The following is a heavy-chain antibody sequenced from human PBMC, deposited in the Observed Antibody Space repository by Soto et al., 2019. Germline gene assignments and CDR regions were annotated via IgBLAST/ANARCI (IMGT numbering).Heavy chain of an antibody. CDR2: IKEDGSDK. V-gene: IGHV3-7*01. Sequence: EVVLVESGGGLVQPGGSLRLSCVASGFTFRSHWMSWVRQAPGKGLEWVANIKEDGSDKYYVDSVKGRFTISRDNDKNSLYLQMNSLRVEDTAVYYWASERGSGLPDENWFDSWGQGTLVTVSS. J-gene: IGHJ5*01. CDR3: ASERGSGLPDENWFDS. CDR1: GFTFRSHW. D-gene: IGHD3-10*01.